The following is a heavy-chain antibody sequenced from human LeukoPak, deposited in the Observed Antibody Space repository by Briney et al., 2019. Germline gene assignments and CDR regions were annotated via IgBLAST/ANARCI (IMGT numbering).Heavy chain of an antibody. V-gene: IGHV3-7*01. CDR2: IKQDGSEK. CDR1: GFTFSTYW. J-gene: IGHJ4*02. D-gene: IGHD6-19*01. Sequence: PGGSLRLSCAASGFTFSTYWMSWVRQAPGKGLEWVANIKQDGSEKYFVDSVKGRFTISRDNAKNSLYLQMISLRAEDTAVYYCARIGYSSGWYAFYFDCWGQGTLVTVSS. CDR3: ARIGYSSGWYAFYFDC.